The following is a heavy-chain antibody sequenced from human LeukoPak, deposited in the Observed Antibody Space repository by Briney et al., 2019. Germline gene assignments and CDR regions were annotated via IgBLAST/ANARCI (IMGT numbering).Heavy chain of an antibody. J-gene: IGHJ5*02. Sequence: SETLSLTCTVSGVSISGYSWSWIRQSAGKGLEWIGRVYTSGNTNYNPSFKSRVTMSIDTSKKQFSLKLISVTAADTAVYYCARDNPAGPWGQGTLVTVSS. CDR3: ARDNPAGP. D-gene: IGHD1-14*01. V-gene: IGHV4-4*07. CDR2: VYTSGNT. CDR1: GVSISGYS.